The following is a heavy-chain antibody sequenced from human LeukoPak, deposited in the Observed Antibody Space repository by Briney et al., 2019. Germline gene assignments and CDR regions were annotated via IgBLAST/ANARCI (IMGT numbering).Heavy chain of an antibody. J-gene: IGHJ4*02. CDR2: INPNSGGT. CDR1: GYTFTGYY. CDR3: ARQSCGGGSCFFDY. Sequence: ASVKVSCKASGYTFTGYYMHWVPQAPGQGVEWMGWINPNSGGTNYAQKFQGRVTMTRDTSISTDYMELSRLRSDDTAVYYWARQSCGGGSCFFDYWGQGTLVTVSS. D-gene: IGHD2-15*01. V-gene: IGHV1-2*02.